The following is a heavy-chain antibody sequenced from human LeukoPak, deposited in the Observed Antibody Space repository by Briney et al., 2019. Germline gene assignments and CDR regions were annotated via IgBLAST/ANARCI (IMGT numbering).Heavy chain of an antibody. CDR2: INYSGNT. CDR1: GGSISSFY. V-gene: IGHV4-59*08. J-gene: IGHJ3*02. CDR3: ARHDSSGPYNAFDI. Sequence: SETLSLTCTVSGGSISSFYWSWIRQPPGKGLEWIGYINYSGNTNYDPSLRSRVTMSVDTSKNQFSLKLRSVTAADTAVYYCARHDSSGPYNAFDIWGQGTMVTVSS. D-gene: IGHD3-22*01.